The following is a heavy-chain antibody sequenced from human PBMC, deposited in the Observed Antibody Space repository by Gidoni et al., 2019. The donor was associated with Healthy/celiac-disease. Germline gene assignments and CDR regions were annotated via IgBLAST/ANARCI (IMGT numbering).Heavy chain of an antibody. CDR2: IYTSGST. D-gene: IGHD3-22*01. CDR1: GGSISSYY. CDR3: ARELYYYDSSGYSDAFDI. Sequence: QMQLQESGPGLVKPSETLSLTCTVSGGSISSYYWSWIRQPAGKGLEWIGRIYTSGSTNYNPSLKSRVTMSVDTSKNQFSLKLSSVTAADTAVYYCARELYYYDSSGYSDAFDIWGQGTMVTVSS. V-gene: IGHV4-4*07. J-gene: IGHJ3*02.